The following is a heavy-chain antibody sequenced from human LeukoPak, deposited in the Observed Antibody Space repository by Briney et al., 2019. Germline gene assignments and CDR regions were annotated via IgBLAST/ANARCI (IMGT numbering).Heavy chain of an antibody. D-gene: IGHD3-3*01. CDR3: VRDQDYDSFNGYSHADY. Sequence: SGGSLRLSCVASGFTFSSYTMNWVRQTPGKGLEWISYISYRPNRIFYADSVKGRFTISRDNDKNSVYLQMNSLSAEDTGLYYCVRDQDYDSFNGYSHADYWGQGTLVTVSS. V-gene: IGHV3-48*01. CDR1: GFTFSSYT. J-gene: IGHJ4*02. CDR2: ISYRPNRI.